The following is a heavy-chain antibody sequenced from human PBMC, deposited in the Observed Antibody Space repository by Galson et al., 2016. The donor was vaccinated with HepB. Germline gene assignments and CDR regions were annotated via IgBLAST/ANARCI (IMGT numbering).Heavy chain of an antibody. CDR2: IYYSGST. CDR1: GGSISGSSYY. Sequence: SETLSLTCTVSGGSISGSSYYWGWVRQPPGKGLEWIGSIYYSGSTYDNPSLKSRVTISVDTSKNLFSLKMRSVTAADTAVYYCARRIVSAGTFNSWGQGTRVTVSS. V-gene: IGHV4-39*01. CDR3: ARRIVSAGTFNS. J-gene: IGHJ4*02. D-gene: IGHD6-13*01.